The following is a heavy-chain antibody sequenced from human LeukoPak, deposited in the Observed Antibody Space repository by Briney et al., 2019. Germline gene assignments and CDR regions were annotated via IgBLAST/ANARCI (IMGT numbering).Heavy chain of an antibody. CDR2: MNPNSGNT. V-gene: IGHV1-8*01. CDR1: GYTFTSYD. CDR3: ASNPRYYYYYGMDV. D-gene: IGHD1-14*01. J-gene: IGHJ6*02. Sequence: ASVKVSCKASGYTFTSYDINWVRQATGQGLEWMGWMNPNSGNTGYAQKFQGRVTMTRNTSISTAYMELSSLRSEDTAVYYCASNPRYYYYYGMDVWGQGTTATVSS.